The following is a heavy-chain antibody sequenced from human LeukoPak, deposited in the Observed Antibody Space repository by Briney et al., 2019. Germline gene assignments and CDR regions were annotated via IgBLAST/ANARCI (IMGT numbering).Heavy chain of an antibody. CDR1: GGSFSGYY. CDR2: INHSGST. D-gene: IGHD2-21*02. V-gene: IGHV4-34*01. CDR3: ARVRRPVVTLENYWYFDL. Sequence: PSETLSLTCAVYGGSFSGYYWGWIRQPPGKGLEWLGEINHSGSTNYNPSLKSRVTISVDTSKNQFSLKLSSVTAADTAVYYRARVRRPVVTLENYWYFDLWGRGTLVPVTS. J-gene: IGHJ2*01.